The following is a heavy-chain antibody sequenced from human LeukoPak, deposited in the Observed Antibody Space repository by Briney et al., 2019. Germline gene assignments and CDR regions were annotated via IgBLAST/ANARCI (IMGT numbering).Heavy chain of an antibody. J-gene: IGHJ3*02. V-gene: IGHV7-4-1*02. Sequence: ASVKVSCKASGYTFTSYAMNWVRQAPGQGLEWMGWINTNTGNPTYAQGFTGRFVFSLDTSVSTAYLQISSLKAEDTAVYYCARGGSSGWYDHDAFDIWGQGTMVTVSS. CDR2: INTNTGNP. CDR3: ARGGSSGWYDHDAFDI. D-gene: IGHD6-19*01. CDR1: GYTFTSYA.